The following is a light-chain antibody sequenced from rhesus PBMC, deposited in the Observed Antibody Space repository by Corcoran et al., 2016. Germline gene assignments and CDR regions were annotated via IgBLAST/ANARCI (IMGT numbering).Light chain of an antibody. Sequence: DIQMTQSPSSLSASVGDKVTITCRASQGISSWLAWSQQKPGKAPKLRIYKASNLQSRVPSRFSGSGACTDFTLTISSLQPEDFATYYCLQYSSSPLTFGGGTKVGLK. CDR3: LQYSSSPLT. CDR1: QGISSW. CDR2: KAS. J-gene: IGKJ4*01. V-gene: IGKV1-22*01.